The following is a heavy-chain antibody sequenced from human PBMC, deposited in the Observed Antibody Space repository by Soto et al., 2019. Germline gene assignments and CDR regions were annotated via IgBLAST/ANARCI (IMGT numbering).Heavy chain of an antibody. Sequence: PSETLSLTCTVSGGSISSSSYYWVWIRQPPGKGLEWIGSIYYSGSTYYNPSLKSRVTISVDTSKNQFSLKLSSVTAADTAVYYCARPLTDTWNYGDYGRNWFDPWGQGTLVTVSS. CDR1: GGSISSSSYY. V-gene: IGHV4-39*01. J-gene: IGHJ5*02. D-gene: IGHD4-17*01. CDR3: ARPLTDTWNYGDYGRNWFDP. CDR2: IYYSGST.